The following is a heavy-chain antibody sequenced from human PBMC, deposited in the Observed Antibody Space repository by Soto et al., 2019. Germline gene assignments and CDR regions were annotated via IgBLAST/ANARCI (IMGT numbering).Heavy chain of an antibody. CDR1: GYTFTSYY. CDR3: AREARVVLRFLEWPRVGWFDP. D-gene: IGHD3-3*01. Sequence: GASVKVSCKSSGYTFTSYYMHCVRQAPGQGLEWMGIINPSGGSTSYAQKFQGRVTMTRDTSTSTVYMELSSLRSEDTAVYYCAREARVVLRFLEWPRVGWFDPWGQGTLVTVSS. J-gene: IGHJ5*02. CDR2: INPSGGST. V-gene: IGHV1-46*01.